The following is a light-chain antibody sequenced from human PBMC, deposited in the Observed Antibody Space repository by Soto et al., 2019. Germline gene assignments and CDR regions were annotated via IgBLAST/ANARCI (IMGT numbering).Light chain of an antibody. J-gene: IGLJ2*01. CDR3: AAWDDCLNGPL. V-gene: IGLV1-36*01. Sequence: QSVLTQPPSLSAAPRQRVTISCSGTNSSIGNNAVNWYQQLPGKAPKLLIYYDDLLPSGVSDRFSGSKSVTSASLAISGLQSEDEADYYCAAWDDCLNGPLFGGGTQVTVL. CDR2: YDD. CDR1: NSSIGNNA.